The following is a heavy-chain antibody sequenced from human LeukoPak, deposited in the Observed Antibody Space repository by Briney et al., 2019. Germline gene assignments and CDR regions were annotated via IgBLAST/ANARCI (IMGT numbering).Heavy chain of an antibody. CDR3: AKNSHHFWSGYYSYFDY. D-gene: IGHD3-3*02. Sequence: GGSLRLSCAASGFTVSSNYMSWVRQAPGKGLEWVSAISGSGGSTYYADSVKGRFTISRDNSKNTLYLQMNSLRAEDTAVYYCAKNSHHFWSGYYSYFDYWGQGTLVTVSS. J-gene: IGHJ4*02. CDR2: ISGSGGST. V-gene: IGHV3-23*01. CDR1: GFTVSSNY.